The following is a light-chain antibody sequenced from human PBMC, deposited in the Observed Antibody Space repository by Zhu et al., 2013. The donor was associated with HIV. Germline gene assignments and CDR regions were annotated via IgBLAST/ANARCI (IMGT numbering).Light chain of an antibody. J-gene: IGKJ4*01. CDR2: ATS. Sequence: EIVVTQSPATLSVSPGERATLSCRASQSVSNNLAWYQQKPGQAPRLLIFATSTRAIGIPARFSGSGSGTEFTLTISSLQSEDFAVYYCQQYNDWLTFGGGTKVEIK. CDR1: QSVSNN. CDR3: QQYNDWLT. V-gene: IGKV3-15*01.